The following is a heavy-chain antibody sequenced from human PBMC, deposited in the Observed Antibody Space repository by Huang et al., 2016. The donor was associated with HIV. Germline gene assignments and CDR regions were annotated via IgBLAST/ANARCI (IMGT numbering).Heavy chain of an antibody. CDR2: IKSKTERGTT. CDR1: GFSFSSAW. V-gene: IGHV3-15*07. D-gene: IGHD1-7*01. CDR3: TTGTRDYLNAFDI. J-gene: IGHJ3*02. Sequence: EVQLVESGGGLVKPGGSLRLSCEVSGFSFSSAWMNWVRQAPGKGREWVGRIKSKTERGTTDYAAPVKGRFTISRDDSNNTLYLQMNSLKTEDTGVYYCTTGTRDYLNAFDIWGQGTKVTVSS.